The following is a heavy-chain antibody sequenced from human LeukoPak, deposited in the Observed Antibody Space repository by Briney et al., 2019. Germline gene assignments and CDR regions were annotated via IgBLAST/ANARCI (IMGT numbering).Heavy chain of an antibody. J-gene: IGHJ4*02. CDR1: GGSFSGYY. Sequence: PSETLSLTCAVYGGSFSGYYWSWIRQPPGKGLEWIGRIYSSGSTNYNPSLKSRVTMSVDTSKNQISLKLSSVTAADTAVYYCASYSSGWFNNWGQGTLVTVSS. D-gene: IGHD6-19*01. CDR3: ASYSSGWFNN. CDR2: IYSSGST. V-gene: IGHV4-59*10.